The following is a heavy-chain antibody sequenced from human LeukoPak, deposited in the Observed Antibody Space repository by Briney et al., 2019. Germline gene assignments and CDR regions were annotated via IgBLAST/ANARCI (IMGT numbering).Heavy chain of an antibody. D-gene: IGHD5-18*01. J-gene: IGHJ3*02. Sequence: GGSLRLSCAASGFTFSSYSMNWVRQAPGKGLEWVSSISISSFLYYADSVKGRFTISRDNAKNSLYLQMNSLRAEDTAVYYCAREPPVDTAMVYDAFDIWGQGTMVTVSS. CDR1: GFTFSSYS. CDR3: AREPPVDTAMVYDAFDI. V-gene: IGHV3-21*01. CDR2: ISISSFL.